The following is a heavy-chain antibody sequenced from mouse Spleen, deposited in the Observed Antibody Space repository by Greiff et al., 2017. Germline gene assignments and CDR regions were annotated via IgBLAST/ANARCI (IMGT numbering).Heavy chain of an antibody. CDR1: GYTFTSYN. D-gene: IGHD2-1*01. V-gene: IGHV1-12*01. CDR2: IYPGNGGT. CDR3: ARGGNYLAWFAY. J-gene: IGHJ3*01. Sequence: QVQLQQSGAELVRSGASVKMSCKASGYTFTSYNMHWVKQTPGQGLEWIGYIYPGNGGTNYNQKFKGKATLTADTSSSTAYMQISSLTSEDSAVYFCARGGNYLAWFAYWGQGTLVTVSA.